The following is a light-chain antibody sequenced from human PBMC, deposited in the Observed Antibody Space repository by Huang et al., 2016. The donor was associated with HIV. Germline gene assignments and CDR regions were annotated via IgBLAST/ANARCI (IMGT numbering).Light chain of an antibody. Sequence: DIQMTQSPFSLSASVGDRVIINCRASQSITKYLTWYQQMPGKSPKLLIYGASTLQRGVSSRFSGSVSGTDFTLTIGSLQPEDAATYYCQQSYKAPRTFGQGTLLEI. J-gene: IGKJ2*01. CDR2: GAS. CDR3: QQSYKAPRT. V-gene: IGKV1-39*01. CDR1: QSITKY.